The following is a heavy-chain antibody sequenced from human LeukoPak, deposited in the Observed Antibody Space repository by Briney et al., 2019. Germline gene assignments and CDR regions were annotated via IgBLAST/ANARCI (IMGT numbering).Heavy chain of an antibody. CDR3: AGVATRHFHYYYGMDV. J-gene: IGHJ6*02. CDR1: GGSFSGYY. D-gene: IGHD4-23*01. Sequence: SETLSLTCAVYGGSFSGYYWSWIRQPPGKGLEWIGEINHSGSTNYNPSLKSRVTISVDTSKNQFSLKLSSVTAADTAVYYCAGVATRHFHYYYGMDVWGQGTTVTVSS. V-gene: IGHV4-34*01. CDR2: INHSGST.